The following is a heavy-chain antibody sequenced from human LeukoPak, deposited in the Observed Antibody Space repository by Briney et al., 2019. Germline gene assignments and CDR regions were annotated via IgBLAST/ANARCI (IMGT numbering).Heavy chain of an antibody. D-gene: IGHD3-3*01. CDR3: AKDPPGGDFGVVIIDYFDY. J-gene: IGHJ4*02. Sequence: GGSLRLSCAASGFTFSSYAMSWVRQAPGKGLEWVSAISGSGGSTYYADSVKGRFTISRDNSKNTLYLQMNSLRAEDTAVYYCAKDPPGGDFGVVIIDYFDYWGQGTLVTVSS. V-gene: IGHV3-23*01. CDR2: ISGSGGST. CDR1: GFTFSSYA.